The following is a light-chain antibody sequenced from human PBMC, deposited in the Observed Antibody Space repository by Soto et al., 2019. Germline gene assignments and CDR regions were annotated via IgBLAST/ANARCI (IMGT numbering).Light chain of an antibody. CDR1: QSISSF. CDR2: AAS. Sequence: DIQMTQSPSSLSASVGDRVTITCRASQSISSFLTWYQQKAGKAPKLLIYAASSLQSGVPSRFSGSGSGTDFTLTISSLQPEDFAIYYCQQYINYPWTFAQGTKVDI. J-gene: IGKJ1*01. V-gene: IGKV1-39*01. CDR3: QQYINYPWT.